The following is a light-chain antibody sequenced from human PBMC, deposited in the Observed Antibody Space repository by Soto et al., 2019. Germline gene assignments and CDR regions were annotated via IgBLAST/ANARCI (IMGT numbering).Light chain of an antibody. V-gene: IGKV1-5*03. J-gene: IGKJ1*01. CDR1: ESISHR. CDR3: QQYNILWT. Sequence: DIQMTQSPSSLSASVGDRVTITCRASESISHRLAWYQRKPGKAPKLLIHKASSLESGVPSRFSSSGSGTEFTLTISSLQPDDFGTYYCQQYNILWTFGQGTTVEMK. CDR2: KAS.